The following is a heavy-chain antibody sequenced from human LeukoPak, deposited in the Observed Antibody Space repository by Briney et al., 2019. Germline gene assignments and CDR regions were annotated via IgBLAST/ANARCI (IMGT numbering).Heavy chain of an antibody. CDR1: GGSFSGYY. CDR2: ISHSGST. V-gene: IGHV4-34*01. D-gene: IGHD5-12*01. J-gene: IGHJ2*01. Sequence: SETLSLTCAVSGGSFSGYYWSWIRQPPGKGLEWIGEISHSGSTNYSPSLKSRVTISVDTSKSQFSLNLSSVTAADTAVYYCARALVRATMVWYFDLWGRGTLVTVSS. CDR3: ARALVRATMVWYFDL.